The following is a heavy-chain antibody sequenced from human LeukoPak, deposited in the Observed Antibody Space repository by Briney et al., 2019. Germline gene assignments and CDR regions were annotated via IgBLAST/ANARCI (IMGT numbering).Heavy chain of an antibody. Sequence: SETLSLTCAVSDDSFSSHYWTWIRQPPGKGLEWIGYISYIGSTNYNPSLKSRVTVSIDTSKNQFSLKLSSVTAADTAVYYCARDLVTVTKGFDIWGQGTMVSVSS. CDR2: ISYIGST. V-gene: IGHV4-59*11. D-gene: IGHD4-17*01. J-gene: IGHJ3*02. CDR3: ARDLVTVTKGFDI. CDR1: DDSFSSHY.